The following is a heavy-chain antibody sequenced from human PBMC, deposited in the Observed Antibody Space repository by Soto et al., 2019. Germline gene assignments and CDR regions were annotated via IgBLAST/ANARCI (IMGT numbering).Heavy chain of an antibody. D-gene: IGHD3-9*01. CDR1: GYTFTSYY. J-gene: IGHJ6*02. CDR3: ARALSYDILTGYYSPSYYYYGMDV. CDR2: INPSGGST. Sequence: ASVKVSCKVSGYTFTSYYMHWVRQAPGQGLEWMGIINPSGGSTSYAQKFQGRVTMTRDTPTSTVYMELSSLRSEDTAVYYCARALSYDILTGYYSPSYYYYGMDVWGQGTTVTVSS. V-gene: IGHV1-46*01.